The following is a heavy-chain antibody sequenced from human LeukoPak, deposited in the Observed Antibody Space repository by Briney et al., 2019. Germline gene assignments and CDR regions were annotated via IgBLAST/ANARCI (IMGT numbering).Heavy chain of an antibody. D-gene: IGHD3-22*01. CDR1: GYTFTGYY. CDR2: INPNNGGT. CDR3: ARVHYYDSSGYYPFDY. V-gene: IGHV1-2*06. Sequence: ASVKASCKASGYTFTGYYMHWVRQAPGQGLEWMGRINPNNGGTNYAQKFQGRVTMTRDTSISTAYMELSRLRSDDTAVYYCARVHYYDSSGYYPFDYWGQGTLVTVSS. J-gene: IGHJ4*02.